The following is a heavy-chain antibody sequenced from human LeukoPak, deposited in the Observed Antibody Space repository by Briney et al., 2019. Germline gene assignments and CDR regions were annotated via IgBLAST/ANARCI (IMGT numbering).Heavy chain of an antibody. J-gene: IGHJ5*02. D-gene: IGHD2-15*01. CDR3: ARALGVVVAAKGWFDP. V-gene: IGHV4-34*01. CDR2: INHSGST. Sequence: SETLSLTCAVYGGSFSGYYWSWIRQPPGKGLEWIGEINHSGSTNYNPSLKSRVTISVDTSKNQFSLKLSSVTAADTAVYYCARALGVVVAAKGWFDPWGQGTLVTVSS. CDR1: GGSFSGYY.